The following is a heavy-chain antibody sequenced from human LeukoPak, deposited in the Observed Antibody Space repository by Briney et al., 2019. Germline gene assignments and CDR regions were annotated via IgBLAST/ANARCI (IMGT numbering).Heavy chain of an antibody. CDR2: INPSGGST. V-gene: IGHV1-46*04. J-gene: IGHJ4*02. CDR3: ARGDGFGGSYYFGYPFDY. CDR1: GYTFTSYY. D-gene: IGHD1-26*01. Sequence: ASVKVSCKASGYTFTSYYMHWVRQAPGQGLEWMGIINPSGGSTSYAQKLQGRVTMTRDTSTSTVYMELSSLRSEDTAVYYCARGDGFGGSYYFGYPFDYWGQGTLVTVSS.